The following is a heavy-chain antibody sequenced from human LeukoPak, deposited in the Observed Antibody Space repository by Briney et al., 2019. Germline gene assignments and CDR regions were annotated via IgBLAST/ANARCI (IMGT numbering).Heavy chain of an antibody. Sequence: SETLSLTCNVSGGSISDNDYSWDWIRQPPGKGLEWMGGIHYSGTTYSNPSLRSRVIVSMDTSKKQFSLRLSSVTAADTAVYYCARHDYDSSGHRRDYYFDYWSQGTLVAVSS. CDR1: GGSISDNDYS. J-gene: IGHJ4*02. V-gene: IGHV4-39*01. CDR2: IHYSGTT. CDR3: ARHDYDSSGHRRDYYFDY. D-gene: IGHD3-22*01.